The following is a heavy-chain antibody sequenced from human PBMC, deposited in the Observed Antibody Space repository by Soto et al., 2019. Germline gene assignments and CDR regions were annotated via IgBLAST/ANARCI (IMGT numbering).Heavy chain of an antibody. J-gene: IGHJ6*02. Sequence: QVQLQESGPGLVKPSQTLSLTCTVSGGSISSGDYYWSWIRQPPGKGLEWIGYIYYSGSTYYNPSLKSRVTISVDTSKNQFSLKLSSVTAADTAAYYCARDGAKWELLGYGMDVWGQVTTVTVSS. V-gene: IGHV4-30-4*01. CDR1: GGSISSGDYY. D-gene: IGHD1-26*01. CDR3: ARDGAKWELLGYGMDV. CDR2: IYYSGST.